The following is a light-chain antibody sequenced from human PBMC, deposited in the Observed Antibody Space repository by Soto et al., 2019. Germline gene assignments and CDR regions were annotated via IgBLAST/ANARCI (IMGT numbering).Light chain of an antibody. Sequence: DIQLTQSPSTLSASVGDRVTITCRASQSVTDWLAWYQQKPGKAPKLLIYDASSLQSGVPSRFSGSGSGTGFSFTLSSLQPDDFATYYCQQYYRSCTFGQGTKVEIK. V-gene: IGKV1-5*01. CDR1: QSVTDW. CDR2: DAS. J-gene: IGKJ2*02. CDR3: QQYYRSCT.